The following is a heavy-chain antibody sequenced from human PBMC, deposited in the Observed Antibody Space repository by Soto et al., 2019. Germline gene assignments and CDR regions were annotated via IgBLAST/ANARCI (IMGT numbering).Heavy chain of an antibody. Sequence: ASVKVSCKASGYSFTRYARHWVRQAPGQGLEWMGWINAGNGNTKIPQKFQGRVTMTRDTSTSTVYMELSSLRSEDTAVYYCARGPMILIDNWFDPWGQGTLVTVSS. J-gene: IGHJ5*02. CDR2: INAGNGNT. V-gene: IGHV1-3*01. CDR1: GYSFTRYA. D-gene: IGHD3-22*01. CDR3: ARGPMILIDNWFDP.